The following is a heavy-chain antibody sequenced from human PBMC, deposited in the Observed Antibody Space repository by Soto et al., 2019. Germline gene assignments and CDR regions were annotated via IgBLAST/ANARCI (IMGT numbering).Heavy chain of an antibody. Sequence: ASVQVSCKVSGYTITELSMHWVRQAPGKGLEWMGGFDPEDGETIYAQKFQGRVTMTEDTSTDTAYMELSSLRSEDTAVYYCATGEALRYFYWLPDAFDIWGQGTMVTVSS. CDR2: FDPEDGET. CDR3: ATGEALRYFYWLPDAFDI. CDR1: GYTITELS. D-gene: IGHD3-9*01. J-gene: IGHJ3*02. V-gene: IGHV1-24*01.